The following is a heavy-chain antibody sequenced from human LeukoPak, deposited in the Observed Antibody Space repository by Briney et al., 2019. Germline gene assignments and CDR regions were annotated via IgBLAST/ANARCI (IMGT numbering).Heavy chain of an antibody. Sequence: PGGSLRLSCAASGFTFSTYAMHWVRQAPGRGLEWVAVISYDGSNEYYADSVKGRFTISRDNSKNTLYLQVNSLRAEDTAVYYCARDSWSFDYWGQGTLVTVSS. CDR2: ISYDGSNE. CDR1: GFTFSTYA. CDR3: ARDSWSFDY. D-gene: IGHD6-13*01. V-gene: IGHV3-30-3*01. J-gene: IGHJ4*02.